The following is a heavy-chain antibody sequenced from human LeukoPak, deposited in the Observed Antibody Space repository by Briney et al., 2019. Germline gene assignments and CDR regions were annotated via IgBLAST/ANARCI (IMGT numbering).Heavy chain of an antibody. CDR2: MNPNSGGT. J-gene: IGHJ4*02. D-gene: IGHD4-23*01. CDR1: GYTFTGYY. Sequence: ASVKVSFKASGYTFTGYYMHWVRQAPGQGLEWMGWMNPNSGGTNYAQQFQGRVTMTRDTSISTAYMELSRLRSDDTAVYYCARELVTGGDYWGQGTLVAVSS. V-gene: IGHV1-2*02. CDR3: ARELVTGGDY.